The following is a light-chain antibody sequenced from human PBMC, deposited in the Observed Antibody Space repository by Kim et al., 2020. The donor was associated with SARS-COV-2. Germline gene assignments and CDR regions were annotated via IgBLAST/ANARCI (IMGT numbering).Light chain of an antibody. Sequence: SQRERATLSCRSSQRVSTTLAWYQQKPGQAPRLLIYGASTRATGIPASFSGSGSGTEFTLTISSLQSEDFAVDYCQQYNNWPPWTFGQGTKVDIK. V-gene: IGKV3-15*01. CDR1: QRVSTT. CDR2: GAS. CDR3: QQYNNWPPWT. J-gene: IGKJ1*01.